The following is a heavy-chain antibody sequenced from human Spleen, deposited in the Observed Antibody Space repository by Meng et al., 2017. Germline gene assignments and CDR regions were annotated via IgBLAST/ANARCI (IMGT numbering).Heavy chain of an antibody. CDR3: ARDRSIYYYYGMDV. V-gene: IGHV3-30*04. CDR2: ISYDGSNK. Sequence: GESLKISCAASGFTFSTYAMHWVRQPPGKGLEWVAVISYDGSNKYYADPVKGRFTISRDNSKNTLYLQMNSLRAEDTAVYYCARDRSIYYYYGMDVWGQGTTVTVSS. J-gene: IGHJ6*02. CDR1: GFTFSTYA.